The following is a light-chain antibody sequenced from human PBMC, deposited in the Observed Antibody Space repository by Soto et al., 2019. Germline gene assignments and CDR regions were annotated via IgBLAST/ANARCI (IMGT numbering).Light chain of an antibody. V-gene: IGLV1-40*01. CDR1: SSNIGAGYD. CDR3: QSYDSSLSGFV. Sequence: QSVLTQSPSVSGAPGQRVTISCTGSSSNIGAGYDVHWYQQLPGTAPKLLIYGNSNRPSGVPDRFSGSKSGTSASLAITGLQAEDEADYYCQSYDSSLSGFVFGTGTKFTVL. CDR2: GNS. J-gene: IGLJ1*01.